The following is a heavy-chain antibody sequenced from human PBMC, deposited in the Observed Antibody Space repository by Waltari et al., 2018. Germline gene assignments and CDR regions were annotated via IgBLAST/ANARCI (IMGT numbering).Heavy chain of an antibody. CDR2: IIPILGIA. J-gene: IGHJ4*02. D-gene: IGHD5-12*01. Sequence: QVQLVQSGAEVKKPGSSVKVSCQASGGTFSSYAISCVRRAPGQGLEWMGGIIPILGIANYAQKFQGRVTITADESTSTAYMELSSLRSEDTAVYYCARGGDGYNWGLGYFDYWGQGTLVTVSS. V-gene: IGHV1-69*04. CDR1: GGTFSSYA. CDR3: ARGGDGYNWGLGYFDY.